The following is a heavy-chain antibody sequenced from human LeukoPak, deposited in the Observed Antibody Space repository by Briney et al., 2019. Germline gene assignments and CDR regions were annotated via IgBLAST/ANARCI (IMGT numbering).Heavy chain of an antibody. Sequence: TSETLSLTCAVYGGSFSGYYWSWIRQPPGKGLEWIGEINHSGSTNYNPSLNSRVTISLDTSKNQFSLKLSSMTAADTAVYYCARHQMGANTFDFWGQGTQVTVSS. D-gene: IGHD1-26*01. J-gene: IGHJ4*02. CDR2: INHSGST. CDR1: GGSFSGYY. V-gene: IGHV4-34*01. CDR3: ARHQMGANTFDF.